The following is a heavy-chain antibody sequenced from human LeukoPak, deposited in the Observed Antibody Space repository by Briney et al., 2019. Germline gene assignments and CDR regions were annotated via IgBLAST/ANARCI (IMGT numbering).Heavy chain of an antibody. V-gene: IGHV4-59*01. D-gene: IGHD3-22*01. CDR2: IYYTGRT. J-gene: IGHJ3*01. CDR1: GGSISRYY. CDR3: ARLLDNDNSGDPDTFDV. Sequence: PSETLSLTCGVSGGSISRYYWSWIRQPPGKGLEWIGFIYYTGRTRYNPSLQSRVSISPGTSVNNFSLKLTSVTAADTAVYYCARLLDNDNSGDPDTFDVWGQGTVVTVSS.